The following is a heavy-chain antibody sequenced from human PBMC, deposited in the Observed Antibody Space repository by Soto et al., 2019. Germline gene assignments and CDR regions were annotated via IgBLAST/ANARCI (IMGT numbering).Heavy chain of an antibody. CDR3: AKDFDILTGYPDY. Sequence: EVQLLESGGGLVQPGGSLRLSCAASGFTFSSYAMSWVRQAPGKGLEWVSAISGSGGSTYYADSVKGRFTISRDNSKNTLYMQMNSLRAEDTAVYYCAKDFDILTGYPDYWGQGTLVTVSS. CDR1: GFTFSSYA. J-gene: IGHJ4*02. D-gene: IGHD3-9*01. V-gene: IGHV3-23*01. CDR2: ISGSGGST.